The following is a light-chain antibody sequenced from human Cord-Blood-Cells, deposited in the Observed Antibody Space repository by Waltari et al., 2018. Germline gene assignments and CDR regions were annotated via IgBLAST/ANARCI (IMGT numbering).Light chain of an antibody. Sequence: QSALTQPASVSGSPGQSITISCTGTSSDVGSYNLVSWYQQNPGKAPNLKIYEVSKRPSGVSNRFSGAKSGNTASLTIAGLLAEDEADYYCCSYAGSSTLVFGGGTKLTVL. CDR1: SSDVGSYNL. J-gene: IGLJ2*01. V-gene: IGLV2-23*02. CDR3: CSYAGSSTLV. CDR2: EVS.